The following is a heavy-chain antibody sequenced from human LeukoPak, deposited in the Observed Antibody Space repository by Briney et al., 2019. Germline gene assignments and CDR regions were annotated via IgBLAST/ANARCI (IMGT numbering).Heavy chain of an antibody. CDR1: GFTFSGSA. J-gene: IGHJ4*02. D-gene: IGHD5-12*01. CDR3: TTLYSGYDYAFDDY. V-gene: IGHV3-73*01. Sequence: GGSLRLSCAASGFTFSGSAMHWVRQASGKGLEWVGRIRSKANSYATAYAASVKGRFTISRDDSKNTAYLQMNSLKTEDTAVYYCTTLYSGYDYAFDDYWGQGTLVTVPS. CDR2: IRSKANSYAT.